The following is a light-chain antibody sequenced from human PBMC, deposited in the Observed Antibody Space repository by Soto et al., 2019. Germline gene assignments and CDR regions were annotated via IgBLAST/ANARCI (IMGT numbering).Light chain of an antibody. CDR1: QSVSSK. Sequence: EIVLTQSPGTLSLSPGERATLSCRASQSVSSKLAWYQQKPGQAPRLLIYGASTRATGIPARFSGSGSGTEFTLTISSLQSEDFAVYYCQQRSNWPPITFGQGTRLEI. CDR2: GAS. V-gene: IGKV3-15*01. CDR3: QQRSNWPPIT. J-gene: IGKJ5*01.